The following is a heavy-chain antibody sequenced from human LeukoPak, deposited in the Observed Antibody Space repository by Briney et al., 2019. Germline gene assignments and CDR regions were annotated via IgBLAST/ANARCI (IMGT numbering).Heavy chain of an antibody. V-gene: IGHV3-9*01. D-gene: IGHD3-3*01. J-gene: IGHJ4*02. Sequence: GGSLRLSCAASGFTFDDYAMHWVRQAPGKGLEWVSGIRWNSSSIGYADSVKGRFTISRDNAKNSLYLQMNSLRAEDTALYYCAKAPLRFLEWLLGMGFDYWGQGTLVTVSS. CDR3: AKAPLRFLEWLLGMGFDY. CDR2: IRWNSSSI. CDR1: GFTFDDYA.